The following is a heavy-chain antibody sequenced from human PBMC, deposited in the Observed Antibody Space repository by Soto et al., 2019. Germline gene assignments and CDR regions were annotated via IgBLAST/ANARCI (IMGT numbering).Heavy chain of an antibody. CDR1: GFTFSRYS. CDR3: ARRHCSGSSCPSNYLFFDY. Sequence: EVQLLESGGVLVQPGGSLRLSCAASGFTFSRYSVSWVRQGPGKGLEWVSSISGSAGSTYYTDSVKGRFAISRDNSKNTVLLQMNSLRAEDTCVYYCARRHCSGSSCPSNYLFFDYWGQGTLVTVSS. D-gene: IGHD2-2*01. CDR2: ISGSAGST. V-gene: IGHV3-23*01. J-gene: IGHJ4*02.